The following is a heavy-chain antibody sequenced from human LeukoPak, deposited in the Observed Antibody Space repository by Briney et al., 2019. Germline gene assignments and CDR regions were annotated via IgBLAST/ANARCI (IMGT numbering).Heavy chain of an antibody. CDR2: ISGVGVST. CDR3: ASSIYSAYDPFDY. CDR1: GFTFNAYT. J-gene: IGHJ4*02. D-gene: IGHD5-12*01. Sequence: PGGSLRLSCVASGFTFNAYTMGWVRLAPGKGLEWVSAISGVGVSTYYADSVRGRFTISRDNSQNTLFFQMTSLRAEDTATYFCASSIYSAYDPFDYWGQGTLVTVSS. V-gene: IGHV3-23*01.